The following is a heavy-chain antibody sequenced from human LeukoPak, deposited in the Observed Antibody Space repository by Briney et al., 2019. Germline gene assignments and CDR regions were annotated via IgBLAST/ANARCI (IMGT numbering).Heavy chain of an antibody. CDR1: GFTFSSYG. Sequence: GGSLRLSCAASGFTFSSYGMHWVRQAPGKGLEWVAFIRYDGSNKYYADSVKGRFTISRDNSKNTLYLQMNSLRTEDTAVYYCSKLTVPLDAFDIWGQGTMVTVSS. CDR2: IRYDGSNK. D-gene: IGHD2-2*01. V-gene: IGHV3-30*02. CDR3: SKLTVPLDAFDI. J-gene: IGHJ3*02.